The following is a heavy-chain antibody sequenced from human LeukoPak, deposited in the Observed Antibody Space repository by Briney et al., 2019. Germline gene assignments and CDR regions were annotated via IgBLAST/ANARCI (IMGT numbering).Heavy chain of an antibody. V-gene: IGHV3-23*01. CDR2: ISGSGGTT. CDR1: GSTFSSYA. J-gene: IGHJ4*02. CDR3: ANNPYHFWISHPTPNGDY. D-gene: IGHD3-3*01. Sequence: GGSLTLSCAASGSTFSSYAMSWGRQPPGKGREWVLAISGSGGTTYSADTVKARSTISRDNSKYTLYLQMNSRRAEDTAVYYRANNPYHFWISHPTPNGDYWGQGTLLTVSS.